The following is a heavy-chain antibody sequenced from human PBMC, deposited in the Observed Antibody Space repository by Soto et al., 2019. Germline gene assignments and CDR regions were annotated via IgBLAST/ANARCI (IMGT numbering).Heavy chain of an antibody. CDR2: ISDGGVST. Sequence: GGSLRLSCAASGFTFSNYAMSWVRQAPGKGLEWVSGISDGGVSTYYGDSVKGRFTISRDSSQNTLYLQLSSLRAEDMAVYYCAKLYRSTVTTNKYNWFDSWGQGTLATVSS. D-gene: IGHD4-17*01. J-gene: IGHJ5*01. CDR1: GFTFSNYA. CDR3: AKLYRSTVTTNKYNWFDS. V-gene: IGHV3-23*01.